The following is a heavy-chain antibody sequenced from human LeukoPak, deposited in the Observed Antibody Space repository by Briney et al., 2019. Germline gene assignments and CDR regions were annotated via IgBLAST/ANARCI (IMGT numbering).Heavy chain of an antibody. CDR3: ARASYSYGDHNWFDP. Sequence: GGSLRLSCAASGFTFSSYWMSWVRQAPGKGLEWVANIKQDGSEKYYEDSVKGRFTISRDNAKNSLYLQMNSLRAEDTAVYYCARASYSYGDHNWFDPWGQGTLVTVSS. D-gene: IGHD5-18*01. V-gene: IGHV3-7*01. CDR1: GFTFSSYW. J-gene: IGHJ5*02. CDR2: IKQDGSEK.